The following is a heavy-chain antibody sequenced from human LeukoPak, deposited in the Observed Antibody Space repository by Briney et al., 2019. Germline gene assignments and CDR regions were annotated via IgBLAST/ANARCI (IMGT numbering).Heavy chain of an antibody. CDR2: IYYSGST. CDR1: GGSIRSGDYY. CDR3: ARTAAIEGGYYYYYMDV. V-gene: IGHV4-30-4*08. D-gene: IGHD2-2*02. J-gene: IGHJ6*03. Sequence: TLSLTCTVSGGSIRSGDYYRSWIRQPPGKGLEWIGYIYYSGSTYYNTSLKSRVTISVDTSKNQFSLKLSSVTAADTAVYYCARTAAIEGGYYYYYMDVWGKGTTVTVSS.